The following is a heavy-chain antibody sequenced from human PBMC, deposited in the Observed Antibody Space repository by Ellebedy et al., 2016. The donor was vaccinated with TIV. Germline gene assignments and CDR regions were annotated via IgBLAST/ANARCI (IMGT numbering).Heavy chain of an antibody. Sequence: GESLKISXAASGFTFSSYAMSWVRQAPGKGLEWVSAISGSGGSTYYADSVKGRFTISRDNSKNTLYLQMNSLRAEDTAVYYCAPAGGSYYWGQGTLVTVSS. CDR1: GFTFSSYA. CDR2: ISGSGGST. V-gene: IGHV3-23*01. J-gene: IGHJ4*02. CDR3: APAGGSYY. D-gene: IGHD1-26*01.